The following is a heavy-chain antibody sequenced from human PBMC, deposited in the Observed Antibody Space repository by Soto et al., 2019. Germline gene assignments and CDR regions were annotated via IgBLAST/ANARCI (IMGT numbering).Heavy chain of an antibody. J-gene: IGHJ4*02. V-gene: IGHV4-30-4*01. CDR1: GGSVSSGDYF. Sequence: SETLSLTCTVSGGSVSSGDYFWSWIRQPPGKGLEWIGYIYDSGSSYYNPSLKSRVTMSVNTSKNQFSLKLRSVTAADTAMYYCAREKGYISGPKNFDSWGQGTLVTVSS. D-gene: IGHD5-12*01. CDR3: AREKGYISGPKNFDS. CDR2: IYDSGSS.